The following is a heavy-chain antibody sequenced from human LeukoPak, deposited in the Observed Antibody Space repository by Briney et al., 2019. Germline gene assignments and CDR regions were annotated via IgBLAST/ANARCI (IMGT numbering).Heavy chain of an antibody. D-gene: IGHD1/OR15-1a*01. V-gene: IGHV3-30-3*01. J-gene: IGHJ4*02. CDR1: GFTFSSYA. CDR3: ARVTTEADPGFDY. CDR2: ISYDGSNK. Sequence: PGRSLRLSCAASGFTFSSYAMRWVRQAPGKGLEWVAVISYDGSNKYYADSVKGRFTISRDNSKNTLYLQMNSLRAEDTAVYYCARVTTEADPGFDYWGQGTLVTVSS.